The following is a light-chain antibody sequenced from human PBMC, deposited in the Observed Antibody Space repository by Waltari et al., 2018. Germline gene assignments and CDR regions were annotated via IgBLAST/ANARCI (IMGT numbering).Light chain of an antibody. CDR3: HQHDTWPPWT. J-gene: IGLJ3*02. V-gene: IGLV3-1*01. Sequence: SYELTQPPSGSVPPGQTASIPCSGDKLGNKYVCWYQQKPGQSPVLVMFQDRERPSGIPERFSGSNSGNTATLTISSLQSEDFAVYYCHQHDTWPPWTFGPGTK. CDR1: KLGNKY. CDR2: QDR.